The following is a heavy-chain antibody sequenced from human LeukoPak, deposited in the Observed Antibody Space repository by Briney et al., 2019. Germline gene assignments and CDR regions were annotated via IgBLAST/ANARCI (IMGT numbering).Heavy chain of an antibody. V-gene: IGHV4-59*01. J-gene: IGHJ4*02. D-gene: IGHD4-17*01. CDR1: GGSISGYY. Sequence: SETLSLTCTVSGGSISGYYWSWIRQPPGKGLEWIGYIYYSGSTNYNPSLKSRVTISVDTSKNQFSLKLSSVTAADTAVYYCAREYDYGDLGWFYWGQGTLVTVSS. CDR2: IYYSGST. CDR3: AREYDYGDLGWFY.